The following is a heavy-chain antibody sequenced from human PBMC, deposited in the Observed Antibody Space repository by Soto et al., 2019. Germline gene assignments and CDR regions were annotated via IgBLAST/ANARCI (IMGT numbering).Heavy chain of an antibody. J-gene: IGHJ4*02. Sequence: GRSLGLSFGAFGYTFSSYSMNWVRQAAGKWLEWVASVSSSSSYIYYEDSVKGLFTISRDNAKNSLYLQMHRLRAEDTAVYYCARAGHYWSSGWYFAPFDYWAQGTLVPVSS. CDR2: VSSSSSYI. D-gene: IGHD6-19*01. CDR3: ARAGHYWSSGWYFAPFDY. CDR1: GYTFSSYS. V-gene: IGHV3-21*01.